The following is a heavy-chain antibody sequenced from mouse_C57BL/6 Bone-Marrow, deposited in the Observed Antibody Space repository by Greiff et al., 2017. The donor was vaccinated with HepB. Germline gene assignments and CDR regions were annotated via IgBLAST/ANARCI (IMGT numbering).Heavy chain of an antibody. CDR2: IFPGSGST. D-gene: IGHD1-1*01. CDR3: ARTHYGSSYVAWFAY. Sequence: VQLQQSGPELVKPGASVKISCKASGYTFTDYYINWVKQRPGQGLEWIGWIFPGSGSTYYNEKFKGKATLTVDKSSSTAYMLLSSLTSEDSAVYFCARTHYGSSYVAWFAYWGQGTLVTVSA. J-gene: IGHJ3*01. V-gene: IGHV1-75*01. CDR1: GYTFTDYY.